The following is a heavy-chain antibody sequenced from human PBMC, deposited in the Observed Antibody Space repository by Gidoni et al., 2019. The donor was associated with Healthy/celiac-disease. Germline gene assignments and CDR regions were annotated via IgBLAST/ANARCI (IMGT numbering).Heavy chain of an antibody. V-gene: IGHV4-34*01. D-gene: IGHD5-18*01. J-gene: IGHJ6*02. CDR3: ARVPPLLYSYGYRGSGRDYGMDV. CDR1: GGSFSGYY. CDR2: INHSGST. Sequence: QVQLQQWGAGLLKPSETLSLTCAVYGGSFSGYYWSWIRQPPGKGLEWIGEINHSGSTNYNPSLKSRVTISVDTSKNQFSLKLSSVTAADTAVYYCARVPPLLYSYGYRGSGRDYGMDVWGQGTTVTVSS.